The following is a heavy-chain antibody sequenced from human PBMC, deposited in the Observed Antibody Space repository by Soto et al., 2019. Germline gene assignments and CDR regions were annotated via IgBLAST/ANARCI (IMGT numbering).Heavy chain of an antibody. CDR3: ARTLTSGYYYAAFAT. D-gene: IGHD3-3*01. CDR1: GFTFSSYG. J-gene: IGHJ3*02. Sequence: GGSLRLSCAASGFTFSSYGMHWVRQAPGKGLEWVAVIWYDGSNKYYADSVKGRFTISRDNSKNTLYLQMNSLRAEDTAVYYCARTLTSGYYYAAFATWGKGTMVPV. CDR2: IWYDGSNK. V-gene: IGHV3-33*01.